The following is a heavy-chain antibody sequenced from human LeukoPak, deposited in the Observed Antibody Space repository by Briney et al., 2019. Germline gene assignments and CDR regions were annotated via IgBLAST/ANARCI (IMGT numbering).Heavy chain of an antibody. CDR3: ARDSGYSSSWYAT. J-gene: IGHJ5*02. CDR1: GYTFTSHY. D-gene: IGHD6-13*01. V-gene: IGHV1-46*01. CDR2: INPNGGGT. Sequence: ASVKVSCKASGYTFTSHYMHWVRQAPGQGLEWVGYINPNGGGTTYAQKFQGRVTVTRDTPTSTVYMELSSLRSEDTAVYYCARDSGYSSSWYATWGQGTLVTVSS.